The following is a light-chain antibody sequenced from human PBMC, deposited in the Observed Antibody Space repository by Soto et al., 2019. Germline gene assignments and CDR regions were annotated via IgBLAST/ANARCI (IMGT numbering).Light chain of an antibody. Sequence: DIQMTQSPSTLSASVGDRVTITCRASQTISSGLAWYQQNPGKAPKLLIYKASTLKSGVPSRFSGSGSGTEFTLTISSLQPDDFATYYCQHYNSYSEAFGQGTKVDIK. V-gene: IGKV1-5*03. CDR1: QTISSG. J-gene: IGKJ1*01. CDR2: KAS. CDR3: QHYNSYSEA.